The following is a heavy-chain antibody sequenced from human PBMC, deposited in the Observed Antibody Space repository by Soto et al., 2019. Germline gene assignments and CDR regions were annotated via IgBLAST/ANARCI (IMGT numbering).Heavy chain of an antibody. V-gene: IGHV3-23*01. J-gene: IGHJ4*02. CDR2: ISVSGGST. CDR3: ARVQILXLENIFEY. Sequence: ASLTLSCTPFGFTFRTYGLSWIRQAAGKGMEWVSAISVSGGSTFYADSVKGRFIISSDNSKNTLYLQLNSLRAEDTAVYFCARVQILXLENIFEYXGQGT. CDR1: GFTFRTYG. D-gene: IGHD3-3*01.